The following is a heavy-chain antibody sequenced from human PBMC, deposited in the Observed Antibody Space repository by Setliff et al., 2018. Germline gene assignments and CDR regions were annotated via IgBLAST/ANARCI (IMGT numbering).Heavy chain of an antibody. Sequence: RASVKVSCKASGGTFSSYAISWVRQAPGQGLEWMGRINPNSGGTNYAQKFQGWVTMTRDTSISTAYMELSRLRSDDTDVYYCARARDDGVYYDSSGYYSYYYYGMDVWGQGTTVTVSS. CDR3: ARARDDGVYYDSSGYYSYYYYGMDV. D-gene: IGHD3-22*01. CDR2: INPNSGGT. J-gene: IGHJ6*02. CDR1: GGTFSSYA. V-gene: IGHV1-2*04.